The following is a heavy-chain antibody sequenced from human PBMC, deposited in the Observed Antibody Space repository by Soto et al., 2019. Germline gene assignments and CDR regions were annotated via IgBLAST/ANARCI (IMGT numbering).Heavy chain of an antibody. CDR3: ARRNYYYGSGSSYDAFDI. CDR2: IYYSGST. Sequence: QLQLQESGPGLVKPSETLSLTCTVSGGSISSSSYYWGWIRQPPGKGLEWIGSIYYSGSTYYNPSLKSRVTISVDTSKNQFSLKLSSVTAADTAVYYCARRNYYYGSGSSYDAFDIWGQGTMVTVSS. CDR1: GGSISSSSYY. D-gene: IGHD3-10*01. J-gene: IGHJ3*02. V-gene: IGHV4-39*01.